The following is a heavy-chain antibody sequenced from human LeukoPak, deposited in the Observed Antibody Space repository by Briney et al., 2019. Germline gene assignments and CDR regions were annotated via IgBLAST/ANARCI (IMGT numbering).Heavy chain of an antibody. Sequence: GGPLRLSCAASGFTFSSYWMSWVRQAPGKGLEWVANIKQDGSEKYYVDSVKGRFTISRDNAKNSLYLQMNSLRAEDTAVYYCAREPRESGYCSGGSCYADYYYYYYMDVWGKGTTVTVSS. J-gene: IGHJ6*03. D-gene: IGHD2-15*01. CDR3: AREPRESGYCSGGSCYADYYYYYYMDV. V-gene: IGHV3-7*01. CDR1: GFTFSSYW. CDR2: IKQDGSEK.